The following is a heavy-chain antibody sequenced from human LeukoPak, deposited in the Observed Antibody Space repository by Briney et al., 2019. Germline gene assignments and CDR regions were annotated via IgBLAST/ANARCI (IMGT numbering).Heavy chain of an antibody. J-gene: IGHJ3*02. V-gene: IGHV3-53*01. Sequence: GGSLSLSFAASGFTVNSNYMSWVRQAPGKGLEWVSVIYSGGGTYYADSVKGRFAISRDNSKNTLYLQMNSLRAEDTAVYYCARDLAVAGTRAFDIWGPGTMVTVSS. CDR2: IYSGGGT. CDR1: GFTVNSNY. D-gene: IGHD6-19*01. CDR3: ARDLAVAGTRAFDI.